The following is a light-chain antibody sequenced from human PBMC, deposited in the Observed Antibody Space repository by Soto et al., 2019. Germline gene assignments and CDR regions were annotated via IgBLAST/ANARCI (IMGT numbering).Light chain of an antibody. CDR2: GAS. J-gene: IGKJ5*01. CDR1: QSISSSF. Sequence: EIGLTQSPSILFLSPGERASLPCGASQSISSSFLAWYQQKPGQAPRLLIYGASSRATGIPDRFSGTGSETDFTLTISRLEPEDFAVYYCQQYDNSPITFGQGTRLEI. V-gene: IGKV3-20*01. CDR3: QQYDNSPIT.